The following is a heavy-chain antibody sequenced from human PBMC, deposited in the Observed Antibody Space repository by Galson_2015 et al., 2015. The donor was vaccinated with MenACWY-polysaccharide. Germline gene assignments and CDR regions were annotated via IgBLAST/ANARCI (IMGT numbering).Heavy chain of an antibody. D-gene: IGHD1-26*01. Sequence: ETLSRACAVSGCSISSGYYWGWLRQPPGKGLEWIGSIYHSGSTYYNPSLKSRVTISVDTAKNQFSLNLSSVTAADTAVYYCARVEKYSGSYYILHWGQGTLVTVSS. J-gene: IGHJ4*02. V-gene: IGHV4-38-2*01. CDR2: IYHSGST. CDR3: ARVEKYSGSYYILH. CDR1: GCSISSGYY.